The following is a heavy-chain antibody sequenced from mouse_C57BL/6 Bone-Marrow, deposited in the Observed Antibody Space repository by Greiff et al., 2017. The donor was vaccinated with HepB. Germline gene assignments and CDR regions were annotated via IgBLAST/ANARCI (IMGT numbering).Heavy chain of an antibody. V-gene: IGHV3-8*01. CDR1: GYSITSDY. D-gene: IGHD1-1*01. CDR2: ISYSGST. J-gene: IGHJ1*03. CDR3: ARLNYCSKDWYFDV. Sequence: VQLKQSGPGLAKPSQTLSLTCSVTGYSITSDYWNWIRKFPGNKLEYMGYISYSGSTYYNPSHNSRISITRDKSKNKYYLQLNSVTTEDTATYYCARLNYCSKDWYFDVWGTGTTVTVSS.